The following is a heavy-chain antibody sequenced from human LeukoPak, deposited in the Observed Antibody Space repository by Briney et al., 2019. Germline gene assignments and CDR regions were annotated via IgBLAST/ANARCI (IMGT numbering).Heavy chain of an antibody. CDR3: ARLYSSSWYHWFDP. J-gene: IGHJ5*02. CDR1: GGTFSSYA. D-gene: IGHD6-13*01. V-gene: IGHV1-69*04. CDR2: IINIFSIA. Sequence: SVKVSCKASGGTFSSYAISWVRQAPGQGLEWMGRIINIFSIANYAQKFQGRVTITADKSTSTAYMELSSLRSEDTAVYYCARLYSSSWYHWFDPWGQGTLVTVSS.